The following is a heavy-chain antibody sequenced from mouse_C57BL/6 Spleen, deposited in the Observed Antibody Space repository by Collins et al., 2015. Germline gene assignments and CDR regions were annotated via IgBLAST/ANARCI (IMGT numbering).Heavy chain of an antibody. CDR2: INPGSGGT. CDR3: ARRNDYYGSSYGYFDV. J-gene: IGHJ1*03. D-gene: IGHD1-1*01. CDR1: GYAFTNYL. V-gene: IGHV1-54*01. Sequence: QVQLQQSGAELVRPGTSVKVSCKASGYAFTNYLIEWVKQRPGQGLEWIGVINPGSGGTNYNEKFKVKATLTVDKSSSTAYMQLSSLTSEDSAVYFCARRNDYYGSSYGYFDVWGTGATVTVSS.